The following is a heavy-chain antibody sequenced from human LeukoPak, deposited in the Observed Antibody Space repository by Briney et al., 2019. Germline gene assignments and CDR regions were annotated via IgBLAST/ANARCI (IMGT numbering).Heavy chain of an antibody. CDR2: VYYSGST. J-gene: IGHJ4*02. CDR3: ASNTGTVFDY. Sequence: PSETLSLTCTVSGDFITAYYWSWLRQPPGKGLEWIGYVYYSGSTEYNPSLRSRVTISLEMSKHQFSLNLTSVTAADTAVYYCASNTGTVFDYWGQGALVTVSS. D-gene: IGHD7-27*01. V-gene: IGHV4-59*01. CDR1: GDFITAYY.